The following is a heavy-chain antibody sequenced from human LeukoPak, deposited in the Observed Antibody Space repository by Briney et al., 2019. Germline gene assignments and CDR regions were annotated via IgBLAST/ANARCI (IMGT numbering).Heavy chain of an antibody. CDR2: ISYDGSNK. V-gene: IGHV3-30*18. D-gene: IGHD1-26*01. Sequence: GRSLRLSCAASGFTFSSYGMHWVRQAPGKGLEWVAVISYDGSNKYYADSVKGRFTISRDNSKNTLYLQMNGLRAEDTAVYYCAKEGFGNYYSAYFDYWGQGTLVTVSS. J-gene: IGHJ4*02. CDR3: AKEGFGNYYSAYFDY. CDR1: GFTFSSYG.